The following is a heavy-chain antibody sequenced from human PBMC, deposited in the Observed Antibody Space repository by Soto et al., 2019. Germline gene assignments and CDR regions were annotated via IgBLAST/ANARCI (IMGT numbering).Heavy chain of an antibody. CDR1: GYSISSSNW. J-gene: IGHJ4*02. CDR3: ARREIQGPIDY. Sequence: QVQLQESGPGLVKPSDTLSLTCAVSGYSISSSNWWGWIRQPPGKGLEWIGYIYYSGTTYYNPSLMSRVTMSVDTSNNQFSLKLTSVTAVDTAVYYCARREIQGPIDYWGQGTLVTVSS. CDR2: IYYSGTT. D-gene: IGHD1-26*01. V-gene: IGHV4-28*01.